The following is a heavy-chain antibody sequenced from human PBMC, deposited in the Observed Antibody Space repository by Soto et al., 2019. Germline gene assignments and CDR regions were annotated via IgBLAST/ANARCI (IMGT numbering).Heavy chain of an antibody. CDR2: MNPNSGNT. J-gene: IGHJ5*02. V-gene: IGHV1-8*01. D-gene: IGHD2-2*01. CDR1: GYTFTSYD. Sequence: GASVKVSCKASGYTFTSYDINWVRQATGQGLEWMGWMNPNSGNTGYAQKFQGRVTMTRNTSISTAYMELSSLRSEDTAVYYCARSLQLRRTGRFDPSGHGTLLTVSS. CDR3: ARSLQLRRTGRFDP.